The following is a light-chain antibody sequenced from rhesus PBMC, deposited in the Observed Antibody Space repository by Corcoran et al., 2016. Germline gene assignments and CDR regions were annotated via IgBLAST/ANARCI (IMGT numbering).Light chain of an antibody. CDR2: RTS. Sequence: DIQMTQSPSSLSASVGDRVTFTCRAIQGISNWLAWYQQKPGKAPKLLIYRTSNLETGVPSRFSGSESGTDFTLTINSLQPEDIATYYCQQHDNSPPSFGQGTKVEIE. J-gene: IGKJ2*01. V-gene: IGKV1-69*01. CDR1: QGISNW. CDR3: QQHDNSPPS.